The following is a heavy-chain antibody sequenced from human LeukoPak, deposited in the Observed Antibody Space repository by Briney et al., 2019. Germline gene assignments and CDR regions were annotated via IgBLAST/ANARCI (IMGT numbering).Heavy chain of an antibody. CDR1: GFTFSSYA. Sequence: GGSLRLSCAASGFTFSSYAMSWVRQAPGKWLEWVSAINGSGGSTYYADSVKGRFTISRDNSKNTLYLQMNSLRAEDTAVYYCVKHSGGDVVVPAAPFEYWGQGTLVTVSS. J-gene: IGHJ4*02. CDR3: VKHSGGDVVVPAAPFEY. D-gene: IGHD2-2*01. V-gene: IGHV3-23*01. CDR2: INGSGGST.